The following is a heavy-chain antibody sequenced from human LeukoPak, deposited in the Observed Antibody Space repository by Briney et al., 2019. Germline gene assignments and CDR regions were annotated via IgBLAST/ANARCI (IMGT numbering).Heavy chain of an antibody. V-gene: IGHV1-69*04. Sequence: SVKVSCKASGGTFSSYTISWVRPAPGQGLEWMGRIIPILGIANYAQKFQGRVTITADKSTSTAYMELSSLRSEDTAVYYCARESSLSQGVPFDYWGQGTLVTVSS. CDR3: ARESSLSQGVPFDY. CDR1: GGTFSSYT. J-gene: IGHJ4*02. CDR2: IIPILGIA. D-gene: IGHD2-2*01.